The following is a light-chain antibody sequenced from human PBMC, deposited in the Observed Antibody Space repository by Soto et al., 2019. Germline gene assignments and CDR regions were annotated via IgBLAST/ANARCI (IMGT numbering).Light chain of an antibody. J-gene: IGLJ1*01. CDR3: AAWYDSLSGYV. Sequence: QSVLTQPPSASGTPGQRVAISCSGSSANIGGNSVNWYQQLPGTAPKLVIYSNNQRPSGVPDRFSGSKSGTSASLAIGGLRSDDEADYYCAAWYDSLSGYVFGTGTKVTVL. V-gene: IGLV1-44*01. CDR2: SNN. CDR1: SANIGGNS.